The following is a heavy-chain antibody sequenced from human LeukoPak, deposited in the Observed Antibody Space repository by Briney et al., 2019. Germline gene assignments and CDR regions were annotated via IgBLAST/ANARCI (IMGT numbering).Heavy chain of an antibody. Sequence: PSETLSLTCTVSGGSISSYYWSWIRQPPGKGLEWIGYIYYSGSTNYNPSLKSRVTISVDTSKNQFSLKLSSVTAADTAVYYCARDSGYCSGGSCNGFYYYYYVDVWGKGTTVTVSS. CDR2: IYYSGST. CDR3: ARDSGYCSGGSCNGFYYYYYVDV. D-gene: IGHD2-15*01. V-gene: IGHV4-59*01. J-gene: IGHJ6*03. CDR1: GGSISSYY.